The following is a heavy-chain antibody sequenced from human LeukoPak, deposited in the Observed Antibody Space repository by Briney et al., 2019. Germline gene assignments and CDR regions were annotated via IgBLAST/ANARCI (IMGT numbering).Heavy chain of an antibody. Sequence: SETLSLTCTVSGGSISSYYWSWIRQPPGKGLEWIGYIYYSGSTNYNPSLKSRVTISVDTSKNQFSLKLSSVTAADTAVYYCAIGYCSSTSCYFKSTHPFDYWGQGTLVTVSS. CDR3: AIGYCSSTSCYFKSTHPFDY. D-gene: IGHD2-2*01. J-gene: IGHJ4*02. CDR2: IYYSGST. V-gene: IGHV4-59*08. CDR1: GGSISSYY.